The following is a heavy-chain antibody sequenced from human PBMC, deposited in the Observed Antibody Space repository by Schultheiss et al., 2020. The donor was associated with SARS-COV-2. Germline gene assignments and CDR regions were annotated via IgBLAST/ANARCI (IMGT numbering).Heavy chain of an antibody. CDR3: AKGDTVYCSSTSCSHYFDY. Sequence: GGSLRLSCAASGFTFSSYAMSWVRQAPGKGLEWVSAISGSGGSTYYADSVKGRFTISRDNSKNTLYLQMNSLRAEDTAVYYCAKGDTVYCSSTSCSHYFDYWGQGTLVTVSS. CDR2: ISGSGGST. J-gene: IGHJ4*02. V-gene: IGHV3-23*01. CDR1: GFTFSSYA. D-gene: IGHD2-2*01.